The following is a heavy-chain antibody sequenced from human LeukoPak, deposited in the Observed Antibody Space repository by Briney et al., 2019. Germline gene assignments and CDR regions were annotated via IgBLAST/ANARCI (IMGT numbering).Heavy chain of an antibody. V-gene: IGHV4-34*01. CDR1: GGSFSGYY. J-gene: IGHJ3*02. Sequence: SETLSLTCAVYGGSFSGYYWNWIRQSPRKGLEWIGEINHSGNTTYTASLKSRVTISVDTSKKQFSLKLSSVTAADTAVYYCARFPCSGDSCYSGIRAFDIWGQGTMVTVSS. CDR3: ARFPCSGDSCYSGIRAFDI. CDR2: INHSGNT. D-gene: IGHD2-15*01.